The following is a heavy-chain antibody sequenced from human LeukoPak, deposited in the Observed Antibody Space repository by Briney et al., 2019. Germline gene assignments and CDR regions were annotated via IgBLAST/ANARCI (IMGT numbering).Heavy chain of an antibody. CDR1: GFPFSGYS. J-gene: IGHJ1*01. CDR2: ISTSSSYI. CDR3: ARDSDGVAGTRAYSQH. V-gene: IGHV3-21*01. D-gene: IGHD6-19*01. Sequence: GGSLRLSCAASGFPFSGYSMSWVRQAPGKGLEWVSSISTSSSYIYYLDSVKGRFTISRNNAKNSLYLQMNSLRAEDTAVYYCARDSDGVAGTRAYSQHWGQGTLVTVSS.